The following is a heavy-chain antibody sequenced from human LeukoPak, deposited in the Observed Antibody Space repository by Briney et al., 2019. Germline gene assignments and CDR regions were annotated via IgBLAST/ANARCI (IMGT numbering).Heavy chain of an antibody. CDR3: AKTTTVISRYFDY. D-gene: IGHD4-11*01. CDR1: GFTFSSYA. Sequence: GGSLRLSCAASGFTFSSYAKSWVRQAPGKGLEWVSAISGSGGSTYYADSVKGRFTISRDNSKNTLYLQMNSLRAEDTAVYYCAKTTTVISRYFDYWGQGTLVTVSS. J-gene: IGHJ4*02. CDR2: ISGSGGST. V-gene: IGHV3-23*01.